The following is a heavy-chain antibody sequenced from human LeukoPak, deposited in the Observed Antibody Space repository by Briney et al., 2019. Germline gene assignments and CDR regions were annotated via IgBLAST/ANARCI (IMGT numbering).Heavy chain of an antibody. J-gene: IGHJ6*03. Sequence: GGSLRLSCAASGFTFSSYNMNWVRQAPGKGLEWVSSISSSSSYIYYADSVKGRFTISRDNSKNTLYLQINSLRAEDTAVYYCARAHVDYTYYYMDVWGKGTTVTISS. V-gene: IGHV3-21*04. CDR3: ARAHVDYTYYYMDV. CDR1: GFTFSSYN. CDR2: ISSSSSYI.